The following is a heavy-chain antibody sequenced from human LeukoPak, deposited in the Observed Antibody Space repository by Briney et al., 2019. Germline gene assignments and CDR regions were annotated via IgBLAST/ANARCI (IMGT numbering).Heavy chain of an antibody. CDR1: GFTFSSYT. CDR2: ISGSSSTI. V-gene: IGHV3-48*02. J-gene: IGHJ4*02. D-gene: IGHD3-22*01. Sequence: GGSLRLSCAASGFTFSSYTMNWGRQAPGKGLEWVSYISGSSSTIYYADSVKGRFTISRDNAKNSLYLQMNSLRDEDTAVYYCARKTWDSSGYYCLDYWGQGTLVTVSS. CDR3: ARKTWDSSGYYCLDY.